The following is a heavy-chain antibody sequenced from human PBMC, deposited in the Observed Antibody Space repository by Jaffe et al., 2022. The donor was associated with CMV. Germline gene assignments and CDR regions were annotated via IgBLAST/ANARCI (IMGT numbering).Heavy chain of an antibody. CDR3: AREPYIPAVPLGAGYYYGMDV. CDR2: IYPGDSDT. CDR1: GYSFTSYW. J-gene: IGHJ6*02. Sequence: EVQLVQSGAEVKKPGESLKISCKGSGYSFTSYWIGWVRQMPGKGLEWMGIIYPGDSDTRYSPSFQGQVTISADKSISTAYLQWSSLKASDTAMYYCAREPYIPAVPLGAGYYYGMDVWGQGTTVTVSS. V-gene: IGHV5-51*01. D-gene: IGHD2-2*02.